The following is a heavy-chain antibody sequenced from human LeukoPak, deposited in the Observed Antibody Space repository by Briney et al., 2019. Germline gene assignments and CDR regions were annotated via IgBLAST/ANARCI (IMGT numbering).Heavy chain of an antibody. V-gene: IGHV4-59*01. D-gene: IGHD6-19*01. CDR1: GGSISSYY. J-gene: IGHJ5*02. CDR2: MYYSGST. CDR3: ARDSSGWYHWFDP. Sequence: PSETLSLTCTVSGGSISSYYWSWIRQPPGKGLEWIGYMYYSGSTNYNPSLKSRVTISVDMSKNQVSLKLSSVTAADTAVYYCARDSSGWYHWFDPWSQGTLVTVSS.